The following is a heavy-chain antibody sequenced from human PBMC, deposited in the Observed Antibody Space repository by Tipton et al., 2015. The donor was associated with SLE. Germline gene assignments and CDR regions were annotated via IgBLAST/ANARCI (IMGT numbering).Heavy chain of an antibody. D-gene: IGHD1-26*01. CDR2: IYYSGIT. CDR3: AVHTGIVGATPFVY. J-gene: IGHJ4*02. Sequence: TLSLTCTVSGGSIRSSSYYWGWIRQPPGKGLEWIGKIYYSGITYHNPSLKSRVTISVDTSKNQFPLKLSSVTAADTAVYYCAVHTGIVGATPFVYWGQGTLVTVSS. V-gene: IGHV4-39*01. CDR1: GGSIRSSSYY.